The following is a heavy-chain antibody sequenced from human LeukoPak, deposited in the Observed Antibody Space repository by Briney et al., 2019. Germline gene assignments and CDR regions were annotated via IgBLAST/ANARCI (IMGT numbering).Heavy chain of an antibody. CDR2: IYSGGST. Sequence: GGSLRLSCAASGFTVSSNYMSWVRQAPGKGLEWVSVIYSGGSTYYADSVKGRFTISRDNSKNTLYLQMNSLRAEDTAVYYCAKDDGTVEEHYNFDGVYFDYWGQGTLVTVSS. D-gene: IGHD5-24*01. CDR1: GFTVSSNY. CDR3: AKDDGTVEEHYNFDGVYFDY. J-gene: IGHJ4*02. V-gene: IGHV3-53*01.